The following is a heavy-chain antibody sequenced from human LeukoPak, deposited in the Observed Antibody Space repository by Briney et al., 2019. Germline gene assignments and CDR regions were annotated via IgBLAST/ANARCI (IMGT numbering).Heavy chain of an antibody. CDR2: IFYSGSI. V-gene: IGHV4-4*02. CDR1: GGSISTYNW. J-gene: IGHJ4*02. Sequence: SETLSLTCAVSGGSISTYNWWSWVRQPPGKGLEWIGEIFYSGSINYNPSLKSRVTLSLDKSKNQFSLQLSSVTAADTAMYYCAKTHSHFPPYFDYWGQGTLVIVSS. D-gene: IGHD4-11*01. CDR3: AKTHSHFPPYFDY.